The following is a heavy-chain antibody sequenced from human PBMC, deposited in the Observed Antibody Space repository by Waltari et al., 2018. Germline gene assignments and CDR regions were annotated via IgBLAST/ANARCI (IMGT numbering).Heavy chain of an antibody. CDR1: RNTLTPLS. CDR2: YDPEDAET. J-gene: IGHJ6*03. Sequence: QVQLVNAGAGVKKPGDSVKVSCKRSRNTLTPLSMVWVRRAPAKGLAGMGRYDPEDAETIYAQKFQGRLTVTVDTSTDTAYLELSSLRSEDTAVYYCATRIGTVVQGIIVVSGYHYYMDVWGTGTTVTVSS. D-gene: IGHD3-10*01. V-gene: IGHV1-24*01. CDR3: ATRIGTVVQGIIVVSGYHYYMDV.